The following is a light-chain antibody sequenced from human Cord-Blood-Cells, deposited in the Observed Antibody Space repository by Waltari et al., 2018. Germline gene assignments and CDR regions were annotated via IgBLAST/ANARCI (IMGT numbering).Light chain of an antibody. CDR2: DAS. J-gene: IGKJ4*01. CDR3: QQRSNWPLT. V-gene: IGKV3D-11*02. CDR1: QSVSSY. Sequence: EIVFKQSPATLSLSPGERATLSCRASQSVSSYFAWYQQKPGQAPRRLIYDASNRATCIPARFSGSGPGTDFTLTISSLEPEDFAVYYCQQRSNWPLTFGGGTKVEIK.